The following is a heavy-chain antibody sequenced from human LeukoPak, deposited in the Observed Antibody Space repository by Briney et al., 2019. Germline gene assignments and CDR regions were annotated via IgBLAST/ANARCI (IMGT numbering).Heavy chain of an antibody. CDR3: ARDAPFFGVAAGDY. J-gene: IGHJ4*02. V-gene: IGHV3-21*01. Sequence: PGGSLRLSCAASGFTFSSYSMNWVRQAPGKGLEWVSSISSSSSYIYYADSVKGRFTISRDNAKNSLYLQMNSLRVEDTAVYYCARDAPFFGVAAGDYWGQGTLVTVSS. D-gene: IGHD3-3*01. CDR1: GFTFSSYS. CDR2: ISSSSSYI.